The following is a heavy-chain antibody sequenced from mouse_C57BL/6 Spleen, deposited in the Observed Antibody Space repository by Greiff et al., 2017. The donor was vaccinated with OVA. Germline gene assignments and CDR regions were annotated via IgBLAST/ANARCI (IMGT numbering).Heavy chain of an antibody. CDR1: GYTFTSYW. Sequence: QVQLQQPGAELVKPGASVKMSCKASGYTFTSYWITWVKQRPGQGLEWIGDIYPGSGSTNYHEKFKSKATLTVDTSSSTAYMQLSSLTSEDSAVYYCARSNGDYAMDYWGQGTSVTVSS. V-gene: IGHV1-55*01. J-gene: IGHJ4*01. CDR2: IYPGSGST. CDR3: ARSNGDYAMDY.